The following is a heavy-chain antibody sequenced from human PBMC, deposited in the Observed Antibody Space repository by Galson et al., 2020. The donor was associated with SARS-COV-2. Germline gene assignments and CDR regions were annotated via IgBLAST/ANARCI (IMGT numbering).Heavy chain of an antibody. CDR2: INPNSGGT. CDR3: ATAWGLYMDV. CDR1: GYNYNAYY. J-gene: IGHJ6*03. D-gene: IGHD1-26*01. V-gene: IGHV1-2*02. Sequence: ASVKVSCKPSGYNYNAYYVHWVRQAPGQGLEWMGWINPNSGGTIYPQNFQGRVTMTWDRSINTAYMELTRLGSDDTALYYCATAWGLYMDVWGKGTTVTVSS.